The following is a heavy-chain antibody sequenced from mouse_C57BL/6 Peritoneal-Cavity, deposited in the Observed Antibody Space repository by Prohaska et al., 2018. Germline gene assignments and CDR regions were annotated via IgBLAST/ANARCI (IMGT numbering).Heavy chain of an antibody. V-gene: IGHV1-64*01. CDR3: VRSPTTVLAHWDVDA. Sequence: SCKASGYTFTSYWMHWVKRMPAPGLEWFGMIHPNSGSPNYIEKFKSKATLTVDKSSSTAYMQLSSLSSDDSTVYYCVRSPTTVLAHWDVDACGAGTTVT. J-gene: IGHJ1*01. D-gene: IGHD1-1*01. CDR2: IHPNSGSP. CDR1: GYTFTSYW.